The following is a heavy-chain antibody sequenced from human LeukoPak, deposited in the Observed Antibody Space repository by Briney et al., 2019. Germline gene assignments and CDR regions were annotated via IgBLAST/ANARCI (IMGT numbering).Heavy chain of an antibody. CDR1: GFTFSRYW. CDR3: ARDPGYNYGFDY. J-gene: IGHJ4*02. V-gene: IGHV3-66*01. CDR2: IYSDGTT. Sequence: PGGSLRLSCAASGFTFSRYWMSWVRQAPGKGLEWVSIIYSDGTTYYADSVKGRFTISRDNSKNSLYLQMNSLRAEDTAVYYCARDPGYNYGFDYWGQGTLVTVSS. D-gene: IGHD5-18*01.